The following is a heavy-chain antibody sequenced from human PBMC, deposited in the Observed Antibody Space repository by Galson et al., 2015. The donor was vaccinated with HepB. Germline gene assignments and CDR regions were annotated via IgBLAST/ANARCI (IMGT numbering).Heavy chain of an antibody. CDR3: TTVDLSFGYGDEVD. CDR2: IGSDLDGGTQ. Sequence: SLRLSCAASGFTFTNAWMSWVRQAPGKRLEWVGRIGSDLDGGTQDYAAPVKGRFIISRDDSKNTLFLQMNRLKTEDTAMYFCTTVDLSFGYGDEVDWGQGTLVTVSS. V-gene: IGHV3-15*04. J-gene: IGHJ4*02. CDR1: GFTFTNAW. D-gene: IGHD4-17*01.